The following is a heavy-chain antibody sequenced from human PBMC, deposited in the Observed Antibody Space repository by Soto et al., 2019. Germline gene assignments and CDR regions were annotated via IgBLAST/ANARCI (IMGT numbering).Heavy chain of an antibody. CDR3: VRDGTKTLRDWFDP. V-gene: IGHV4-4*07. CDR2: IYATGTT. Sequence: SETLSLTCTVSGASISGFHWSWIRKSAGKGLEWIGRIYATGTTDYNPSLKSRVMMSVDTSKKQFSLKLRSVTAADTAVYYCVRDGTKTLRDWFDPWGQGISVTVSS. CDR1: GASISGFH. J-gene: IGHJ5*02. D-gene: IGHD1-1*01.